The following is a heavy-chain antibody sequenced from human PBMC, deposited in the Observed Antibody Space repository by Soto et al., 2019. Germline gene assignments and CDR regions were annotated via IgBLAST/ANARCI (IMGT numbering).Heavy chain of an antibody. CDR1: GFGFGGKT. Sequence: GGSLRLSCAASGFGFGGKTMYWVRQAPGRGLEWVALIAPDGSQIYYADPVKGRFTISRDNSKNTLYLQMDSLRAEDTSLYLCATDIHATWLLNSWGQGTLVTVSS. CDR3: ATDIHATWLLNS. D-gene: IGHD2-2*02. CDR2: IAPDGSQI. V-gene: IGHV3-30-3*01. J-gene: IGHJ5*02.